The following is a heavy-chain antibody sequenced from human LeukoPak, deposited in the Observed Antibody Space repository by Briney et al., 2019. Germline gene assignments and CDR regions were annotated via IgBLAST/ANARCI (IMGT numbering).Heavy chain of an antibody. CDR1: GASISSYY. CDR2: FYYSGST. D-gene: IGHD3-10*01. Sequence: SETLSLTCSVSGASISSYYWSWIRQPPGKGLEWIGYFYYSGSTTYNPSLKSRVTISADTSKNQFSLKLSSVTAADTAVYYCARVHGARTFDYWGQGTLVTVSS. V-gene: IGHV4-59*12. CDR3: ARVHGARTFDY. J-gene: IGHJ4*02.